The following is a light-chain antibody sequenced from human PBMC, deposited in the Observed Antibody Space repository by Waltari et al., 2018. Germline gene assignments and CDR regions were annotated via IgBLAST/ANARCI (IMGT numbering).Light chain of an antibody. V-gene: IGLV2-11*01. J-gene: IGLJ1*01. CDR3: CSYAGSYTYV. Sequence: QSALTQPASVSGSPGQSITISCTGTNNDVGASKFVSWYQQHPGRAPRLIIYDVYKRPSGVPDRFSGSKSGNTASLTISGLQAEDEADYYCCSYAGSYTYVFGSVTEVTVL. CDR1: NNDVGASKF. CDR2: DVY.